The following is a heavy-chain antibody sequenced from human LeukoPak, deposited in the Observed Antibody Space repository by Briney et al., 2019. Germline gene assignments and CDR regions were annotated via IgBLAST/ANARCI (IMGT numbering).Heavy chain of an antibody. Sequence: GGSLGLSCAASGFTFSSYTMNWVRQAPGKGLEWVSSITSSSSFIYYADSLKGRFTISRDNAKNSLYLQMNSLRAEDTAIYYCARETPDSSGWDWGQGTLVTVSS. V-gene: IGHV3-21*01. CDR3: ARETPDSSGWD. D-gene: IGHD6-19*01. J-gene: IGHJ4*02. CDR2: ITSSSSFI. CDR1: GFTFSSYT.